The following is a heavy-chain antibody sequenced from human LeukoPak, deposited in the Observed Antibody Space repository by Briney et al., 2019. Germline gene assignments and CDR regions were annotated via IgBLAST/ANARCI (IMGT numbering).Heavy chain of an antibody. J-gene: IGHJ4*02. CDR3: ARVYNYGLDY. CDR2: ISSSSSYT. Sequence: GESLRLSCAASGFTFSSYSMNWVRQAPGKGLEWVSYISSSSSYTNYADSVKGRFTISRDYAKNSLYLQMNSLRGEDTAVYYCARVYNYGLDYWGQGTLVTVSS. V-gene: IGHV3-21*05. D-gene: IGHD5-18*01. CDR1: GFTFSSYS.